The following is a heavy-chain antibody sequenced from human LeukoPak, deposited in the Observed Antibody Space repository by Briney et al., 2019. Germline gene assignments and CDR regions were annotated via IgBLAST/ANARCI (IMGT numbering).Heavy chain of an antibody. V-gene: IGHV3-7*01. Sequence: GGSLRLSCAASGFTFNTYGMSWVRQAPGKGLEWVANIKQDGSEKYYVDSVKGRFTISRDNAKNSLYLQMNSLRAEDTAVYYCARDVHSVAFDIWGQGTMVTVSS. J-gene: IGHJ3*02. CDR2: IKQDGSEK. CDR3: ARDVHSVAFDI. CDR1: GFTFNTYG.